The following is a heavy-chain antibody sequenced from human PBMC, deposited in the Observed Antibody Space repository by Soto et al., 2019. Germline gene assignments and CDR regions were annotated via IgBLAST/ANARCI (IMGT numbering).Heavy chain of an antibody. Sequence: QVQLQQWGAGLLKPSETLSLTCAVFGGSVNSGNYYWSWIRQPPGKGLGWIGEMSHSGGTHFNPSRNSRATISVDTSKNQFSLKMSSVTAADTALYYCARVERGTATTVVDAFDIWGPGTMVTVSS. CDR3: ARVERGTATTVVDAFDI. D-gene: IGHD1-1*01. V-gene: IGHV4-34*01. CDR1: GGSVNSGNYY. CDR2: MSHSGGT. J-gene: IGHJ3*02.